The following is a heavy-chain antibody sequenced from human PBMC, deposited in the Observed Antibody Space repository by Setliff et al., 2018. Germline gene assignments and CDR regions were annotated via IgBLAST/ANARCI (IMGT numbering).Heavy chain of an antibody. CDR2: INHRGLT. J-gene: IGHJ4*02. CDR3: ARGRIAERPEAIDY. CDR1: GESFDSHY. V-gene: IGHV4-34*01. Sequence: PSETLSLTCAVYGESFDSHYWTWIRQPPGERLEWIGEINHRGLTDYKPSLKSRLTMSVDTSRNQFSLNLGSVTAADTGVYYCARGRIAERPEAIDYWGQGTPVTVSS. D-gene: IGHD6-6*01.